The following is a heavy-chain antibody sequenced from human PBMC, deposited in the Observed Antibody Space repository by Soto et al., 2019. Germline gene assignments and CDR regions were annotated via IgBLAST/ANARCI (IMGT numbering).Heavy chain of an antibody. D-gene: IGHD6-19*01. CDR1: GFTFSNAW. V-gene: IGHV3-15*07. J-gene: IGHJ3*02. Sequence: GGSLRLSCAASGFTFSNAWMNWVRQAPGKGLEWVGRIKSKTDGGTKDNAAPVKGRVTISRDGSKNKLYLKMNSLKTEDTAVYYCTTPVAGTSAFDIWGQGTMVTVSS. CDR3: TTPVAGTSAFDI. CDR2: IKSKTDGGTK.